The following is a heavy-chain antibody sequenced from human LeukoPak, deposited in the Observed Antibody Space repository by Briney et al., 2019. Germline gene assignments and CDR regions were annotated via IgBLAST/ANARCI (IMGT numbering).Heavy chain of an antibody. CDR1: GFTFNKYW. CDR3: ARLYYDDTSGYRHFDY. CDR2: MNRDGGEK. V-gene: IGHV3-7*01. J-gene: IGHJ4*02. Sequence: GGSLRLSCAASGFTFNKYWMTWVRQGPGKRLEWVAKMNRDGGEKHEVDSVKGRFIISRNNAENILFLQMNNLRAEDTAVYFCARLYYDDTSGYRHFDYWGQGTLVTVSS. D-gene: IGHD3-22*01.